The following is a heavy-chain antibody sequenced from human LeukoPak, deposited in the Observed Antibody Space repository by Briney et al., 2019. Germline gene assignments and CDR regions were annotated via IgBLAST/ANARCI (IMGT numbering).Heavy chain of an antibody. Sequence: ASAKVSCKASGYTFTSYGISWVRQAPGQGLEWMGWISAYNGNTNYAQKLQGRVTMTTDTSTSTAYMELRSLRSDDTAVYYCARDDRMDYYDSSGFVYYYYGMDVWGQGTTVTVSS. CDR3: ARDDRMDYYDSSGFVYYYYGMDV. CDR1: GYTFTSYG. V-gene: IGHV1-18*01. CDR2: ISAYNGNT. J-gene: IGHJ6*02. D-gene: IGHD3-22*01.